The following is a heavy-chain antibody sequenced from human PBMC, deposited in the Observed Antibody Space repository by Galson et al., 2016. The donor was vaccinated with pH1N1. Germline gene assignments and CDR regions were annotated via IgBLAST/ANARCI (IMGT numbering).Heavy chain of an antibody. D-gene: IGHD5-12*01. CDR3: ARTVSDYDTYYFHYGMAD. Sequence: SLRLSCAASGFTFNSFWMSWVRQAPGKGLEWVANINQDGSDKNYVASVKGRFTISRDNPKNSLCLQMNSLRAEDTAVYYCARTVSDYDTYYFHYGMADWGQGTTVIVSS. CDR2: INQDGSDK. J-gene: IGHJ6*02. V-gene: IGHV3-7*01. CDR1: GFTFNSFW.